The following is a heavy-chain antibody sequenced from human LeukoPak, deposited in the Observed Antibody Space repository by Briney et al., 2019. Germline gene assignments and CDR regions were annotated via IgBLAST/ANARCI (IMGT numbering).Heavy chain of an antibody. Sequence: ASVKVSCKVSGYTLTELSMHWVRQAPGKGLVWMGGFDPEDGETIYAQKFQGRVTMTEETSTDTAYMELSSLRSEDTAVYYCATVWFGENYFDYWGQGTLVTVSS. CDR3: ATVWFGENYFDY. D-gene: IGHD3-10*01. V-gene: IGHV1-24*01. CDR1: GYTLTELS. J-gene: IGHJ4*02. CDR2: FDPEDGET.